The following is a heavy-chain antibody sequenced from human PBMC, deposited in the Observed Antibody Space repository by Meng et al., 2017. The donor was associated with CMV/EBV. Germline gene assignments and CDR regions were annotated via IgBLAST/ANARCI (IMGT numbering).Heavy chain of an antibody. CDR1: GGSISSGGYY. CDR2: IYYSGST. D-gene: IGHD2-2*01. J-gene: IGHJ5*02. V-gene: IGHV4-31*03. CDR3: ARGPAERGYCSSTSCREGFDP. Sequence: SETLSLTCTASGGSISSGGYYWSWIRQHPGKGLEWIGYIYYSGSTYYNPSLKSRVTISVDTSKNQFSLKLSSVTAADTAVYYCARGPAERGYCSSTSCREGFDPWGQGTLVTVSS.